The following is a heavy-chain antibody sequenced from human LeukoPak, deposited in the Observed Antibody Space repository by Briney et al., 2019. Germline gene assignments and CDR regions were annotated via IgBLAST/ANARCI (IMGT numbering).Heavy chain of an antibody. D-gene: IGHD3-16*01. Sequence: PGGSLRLSCSTSGFSFTTYGMHWVRQAPGKGLEWVAVISYDGSNKYYADSVKGRFTISRDNSKNTLYLQMNSLRAEDTAVYYCARDPKGVRYYYYMDVWGKGTTVTVSS. J-gene: IGHJ6*03. CDR3: ARDPKGVRYYYYMDV. V-gene: IGHV3-30*03. CDR1: GFSFTTYG. CDR2: ISYDGSNK.